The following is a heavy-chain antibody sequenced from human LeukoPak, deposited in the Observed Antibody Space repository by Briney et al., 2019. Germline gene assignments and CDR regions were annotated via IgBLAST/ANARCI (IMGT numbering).Heavy chain of an antibody. CDR1: GFTFSSYG. J-gene: IGHJ6*02. D-gene: IGHD4-11*01. Sequence: GGSLRLSCAASGFTFSSYGMHWVRQAAGKGLEWVAGISNYGNNKYYADSVKGRFTISRDNSKNTLFLQMNSLRAEDTAVYYCARGETTVTRYYYYGMDVWGQGTTVTVS. CDR3: ARGETTVTRYYYYGMDV. CDR2: ISNYGNNK. V-gene: IGHV3-30*03.